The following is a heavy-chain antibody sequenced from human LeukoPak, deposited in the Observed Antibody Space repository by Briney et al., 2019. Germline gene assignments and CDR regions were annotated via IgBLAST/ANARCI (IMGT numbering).Heavy chain of an antibody. J-gene: IGHJ1*01. Sequence: PGGSLRLSCVASGLSGFDMNWVRQAPGKGLGWVSYISSSSQTIYDADSVKGRFTISRDNAKNSLYLQMNSLRVEDTAVYYCARDFVLAGRPIQFWGQGIVVIVSS. D-gene: IGHD6-19*01. CDR1: GLSGFD. V-gene: IGHV3-48*03. CDR2: ISSSSQTI. CDR3: ARDFVLAGRPIQF.